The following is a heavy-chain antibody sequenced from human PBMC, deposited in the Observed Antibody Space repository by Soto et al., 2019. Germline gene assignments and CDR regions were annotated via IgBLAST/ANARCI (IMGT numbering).Heavy chain of an antibody. J-gene: IGHJ4*02. CDR1: GDSVSSNSAA. CDR3: ARAWAWYSSSSRGALDY. D-gene: IGHD6-6*01. V-gene: IGHV6-1*01. CDR2: TYYRSKWYN. Sequence: PSQTLSLTCAISGDSVSSNSAAWSWIRQSPSRGLEWLGRTYYRSKWYNDYAVSVKSRITINPDTSKNQFSLQLNSVTPEDTAVYYCARAWAWYSSSSRGALDYWGQGTLVTVSS.